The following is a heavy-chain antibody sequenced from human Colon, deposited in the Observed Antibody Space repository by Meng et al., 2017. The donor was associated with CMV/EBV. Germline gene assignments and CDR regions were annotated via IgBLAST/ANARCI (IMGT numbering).Heavy chain of an antibody. J-gene: IGHJ1*01. V-gene: IGHV4-4*07. D-gene: IGHD6-13*01. CDR3: AREMTAGVAAADSVGDAYE. Sequence: SVPGFVKHPETLSLPCTVSGAAMNSYYLPWLLQSAGKGLEWVGRVYPSGATTYNPSVVSRVTMSIDTSKNQFSLNLKSLTAADTAVYFCAREMTAGVAAADSVGDAYEWGPGTLVTVSS. CDR1: GAAMNSYY. CDR2: VYPSGAT.